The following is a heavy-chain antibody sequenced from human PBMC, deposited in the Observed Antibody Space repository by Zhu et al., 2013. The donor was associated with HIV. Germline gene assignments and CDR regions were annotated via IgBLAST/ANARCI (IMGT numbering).Heavy chain of an antibody. Sequence: QVQLVQSGAEVKKPGASVKVSCKASGYTFTGYYVHWVRQAPGQGLEWMGGINPNNGDTHYAQKFQGRVTMTRDTSINTAYMELTRLRSDDTAVFYCARDITIFGVAIDDYWGQGTLVTVSS. D-gene: IGHD3-3*01. CDR2: INPNNGDT. CDR1: GYTFTGYY. V-gene: IGHV1-2*02. CDR3: ARDITIFGVAIDDY. J-gene: IGHJ4*02.